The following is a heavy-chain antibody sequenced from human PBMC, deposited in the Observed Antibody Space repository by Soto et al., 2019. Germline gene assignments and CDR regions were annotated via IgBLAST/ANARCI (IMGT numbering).Heavy chain of an antibody. Sequence: ASVKVSCKASGGTFSSYAISWVRQAPGQGLEWMGGIIPIFGTANYAQKFQGRVTITADESTSTAYMELSSLRSEDTAVYYCARVASAAGTGMDVWGQGTTVTVSS. V-gene: IGHV1-69*13. CDR2: IIPIFGTA. J-gene: IGHJ6*02. CDR3: ARVASAAGTGMDV. D-gene: IGHD6-13*01. CDR1: GGTFSSYA.